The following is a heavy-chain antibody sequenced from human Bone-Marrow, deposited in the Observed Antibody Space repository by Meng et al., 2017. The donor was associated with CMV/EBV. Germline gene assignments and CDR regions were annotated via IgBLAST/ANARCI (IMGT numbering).Heavy chain of an antibody. CDR3: ARALGYCSSTSCYSYYCGMDV. CDR1: GFTFSSYS. CDR2: ISSSSSYI. V-gene: IGHV3-21*01. D-gene: IGHD2-2*01. J-gene: IGHJ6*01. Sequence: GESLKISCAASGFTFSSYSMNWVRQAPGKGLEWVSSISSSSSYIYYADSVKGRFTISRDNAKNSLYLQMNSLRAEDTAVYYCARALGYCSSTSCYSYYCGMDVWGQGTTVTGYS.